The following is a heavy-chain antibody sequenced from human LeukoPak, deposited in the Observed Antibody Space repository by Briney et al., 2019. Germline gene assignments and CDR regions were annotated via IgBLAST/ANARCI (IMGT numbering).Heavy chain of an antibody. CDR1: GFTFSSFT. D-gene: IGHD2-2*01. CDR3: ARELGYCSSTSCYDGDYYYYYYMDV. V-gene: IGHV3-21*01. Sequence: GGSLRLSCAASGFTFSSFTMNWVRQAPGKGLEWVSSISGSGSDMYYAESVKGRFTISRDNAKNSLYLQMNGLRAEDTAVYYCARELGYCSSTSCYDGDYYYYYYMDVWGKGTTVTVSS. J-gene: IGHJ6*03. CDR2: ISGSGSDM.